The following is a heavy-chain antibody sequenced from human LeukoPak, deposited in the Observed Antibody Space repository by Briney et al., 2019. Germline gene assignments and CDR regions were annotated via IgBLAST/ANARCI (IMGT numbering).Heavy chain of an antibody. V-gene: IGHV4-31*03. D-gene: IGHD6-19*01. J-gene: IGHJ4*02. CDR3: ARVGGEAYLAVAGIFDY. Sequence: SETLSLTCTVSGGSISSGGYYWSWIRQHPGKGLEWIGYIYYSGSTYYNPSLKSRVTISVDTSKNQFSLELSSVTAADTAVYYCARVGGEAYLAVAGIFDYWGQGSLVTVSS. CDR2: IYYSGST. CDR1: GGSISSGGYY.